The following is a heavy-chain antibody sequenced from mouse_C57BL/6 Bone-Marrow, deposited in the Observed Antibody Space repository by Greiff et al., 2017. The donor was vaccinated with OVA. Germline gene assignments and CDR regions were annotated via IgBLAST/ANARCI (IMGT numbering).Heavy chain of an antibody. D-gene: IGHD5-1-1*01. V-gene: IGHV1-26*01. CDR3: AGIPNLDY. CDR1: GYTFTDYY. J-gene: IGHJ2*01. Sequence: VQLQQSGPELVKPGASVKISCKASGYTFTDYYMNWVKQSHGKSLEWIGDINPNNGGTSYNQKFKGKATLTVDKSSSTAYMELRSLTSEDSAVYYCAGIPNLDYWGQGTTLTVSS. CDR2: INPNNGGT.